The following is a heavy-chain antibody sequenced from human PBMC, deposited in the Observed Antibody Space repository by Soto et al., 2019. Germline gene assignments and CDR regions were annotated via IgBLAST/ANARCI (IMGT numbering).Heavy chain of an antibody. CDR2: MFYGGST. D-gene: IGHD2-2*01. Sequence: NPSETLSLTCTVSGASISGTGWYWGWIRQPPGKGLEWIGTMFYGGSTSYNPSLKSRVTISVDTSKNQFSLKLSSVAAADSSVYYCAKLTPLGVVVPAAMFDFYYMDVWGNGTTVTV. CDR3: AKLTPLGVVVPAAMFDFYYMDV. J-gene: IGHJ6*03. V-gene: IGHV4-39*01. CDR1: GASISGTGWY.